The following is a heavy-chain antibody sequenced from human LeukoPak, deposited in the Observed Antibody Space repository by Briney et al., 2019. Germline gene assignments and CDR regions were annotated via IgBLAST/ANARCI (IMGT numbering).Heavy chain of an antibody. CDR3: ARDMVRGVSLNRFDP. CDR1: GGSISSYY. CDR2: TYTSGST. Sequence: SETLSLTCTVSGGSISSYYWSWIRQPAGKGLEWIGRTYTSGSTNYNPSLKSRVTMSVDTSKNQFSLKLSSVTAADTAVYYCARDMVRGVSLNRFDPWGQGTLVTVSS. D-gene: IGHD3-10*01. J-gene: IGHJ5*02. V-gene: IGHV4-4*07.